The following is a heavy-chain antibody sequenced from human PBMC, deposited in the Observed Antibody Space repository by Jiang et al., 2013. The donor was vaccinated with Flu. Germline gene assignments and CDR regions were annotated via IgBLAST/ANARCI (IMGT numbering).Heavy chain of an antibody. CDR2: IIPILGIA. J-gene: IGHJ2*01. V-gene: IGHV1-69*04. D-gene: IGHD3-22*01. CDR3: GRTVITDANWYFDL. Sequence: GAEVKKPGSSVKVSCKASGGTFSSYAISWVRQAPGQGLEWMGRIIPILGIANYAQKFQGRVTITADESTSTAYMELSSLRSEDTAVYYCGRTVITDANWYFDLWGRGTLVTVSS. CDR1: GGTFSSYA.